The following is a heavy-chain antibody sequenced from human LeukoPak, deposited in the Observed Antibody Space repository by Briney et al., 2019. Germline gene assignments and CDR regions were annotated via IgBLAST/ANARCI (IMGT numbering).Heavy chain of an antibody. CDR3: ARLERDILTGYLKFDY. Sequence: SGTLSLTCAVSGASISSEHWWTWIRQPPGKGLEWIGEIHESGRTNYSPSLKSRVTFSVDKSRNQVSLRLNSVTAADTAVYYCARLERDILTGYLKFDYWGQGTLVTV. J-gene: IGHJ4*02. CDR1: GASISSEHW. CDR2: IHESGRT. D-gene: IGHD3-9*01. V-gene: IGHV4-4*02.